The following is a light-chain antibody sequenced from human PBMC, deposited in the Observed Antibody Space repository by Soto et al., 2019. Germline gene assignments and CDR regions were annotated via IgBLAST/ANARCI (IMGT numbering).Light chain of an antibody. CDR3: QQSNSFPLT. CDR2: AAT. Sequence: IQMTQSPSSLSASVRDRVTITCRASQGISSWLAWYQQKPGKAPKLLIYAATLLQSGVPSRFSGNESGTDFSLTFHSLQPEEFATYVCQQSNSFPLTFRGGTKVDIK. CDR1: QGISSW. J-gene: IGKJ4*01. V-gene: IGKV1-12*01.